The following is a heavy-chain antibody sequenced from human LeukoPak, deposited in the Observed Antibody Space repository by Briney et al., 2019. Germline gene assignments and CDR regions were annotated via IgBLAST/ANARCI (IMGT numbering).Heavy chain of an antibody. V-gene: IGHV4-34*01. Sequence: PSETLSLTCAVYGGSFSGYYWSWIRQPPGKGLEWIGEINHSGGTNYNPSLKSRVTISVDTSKNQFSLKLSSVTAADTAVYYCARAAVYYYYYMDVWGKGTTVTISS. CDR3: ARAAVYYYYYMDV. J-gene: IGHJ6*03. CDR1: GGSFSGYY. CDR2: INHSGGT.